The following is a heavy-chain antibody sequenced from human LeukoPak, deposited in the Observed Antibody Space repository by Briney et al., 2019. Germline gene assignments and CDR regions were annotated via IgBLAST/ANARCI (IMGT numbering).Heavy chain of an antibody. D-gene: IGHD1-1*01. Sequence: ASVKVSCKASGHNLTVHYIHWVRQGPGQGVEWLGWITLHSGDTHYAQKYQGRLTMTRDTSISTGYMELSTLQFDDTAVYYCAREGQLGLDNWGQGTLVTVSS. CDR1: GHNLTVHY. V-gene: IGHV1-2*02. CDR2: ITLHSGDT. J-gene: IGHJ1*01. CDR3: AREGQLGLDN.